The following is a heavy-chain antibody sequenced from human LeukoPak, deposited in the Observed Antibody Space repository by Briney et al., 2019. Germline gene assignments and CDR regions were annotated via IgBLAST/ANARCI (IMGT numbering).Heavy chain of an antibody. CDR3: ARKDCSGGSCYLDY. J-gene: IGHJ4*02. CDR1: RFIFSNYA. CDR2: ISYHGSDQ. D-gene: IGHD2-15*01. Sequence: GGPLRLSCAASRFIFSNYAMHWVRQAPGKGRDWVAVISYHGSDQYYADSVKGRFTIYRDYSKNTLYLQMNSLRTEDPAVYYCARKDCSGGSCYLDYWGQGTLVTVSS. V-gene: IGHV3-30*04.